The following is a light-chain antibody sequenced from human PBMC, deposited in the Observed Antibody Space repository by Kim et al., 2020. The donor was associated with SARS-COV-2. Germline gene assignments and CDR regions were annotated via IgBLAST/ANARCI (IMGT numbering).Light chain of an antibody. J-gene: IGKJ1*01. V-gene: IGKV3-20*01. Sequence: EIVLTQSPGTLSLSPGERATLSCRATQSPSPYYVAWYQQKPGQAPRLLIYGASNRATGIPDRFSGSGSGTDFTLTISRLEPEDSALYYCHQYTSSRQTFGQGTKVDIK. CDR3: HQYTSSRQT. CDR1: QSPSPYY. CDR2: GAS.